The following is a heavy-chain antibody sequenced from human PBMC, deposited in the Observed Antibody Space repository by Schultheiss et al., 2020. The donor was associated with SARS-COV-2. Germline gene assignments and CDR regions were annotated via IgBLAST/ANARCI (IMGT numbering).Heavy chain of an antibody. D-gene: IGHD3-22*01. Sequence: SQTLSLTCTVSGGSISSGGYYWSWIRQHPGKGLEWIGYIYYSGSTYYNPSLQSRVTISVDTSKNQFSLKLSSVTAADTAVYYCARAQGGYLSYYYYYMDVWGKGTTVTVSS. CDR1: GGSISSGGYY. J-gene: IGHJ6*03. CDR2: IYYSGST. CDR3: ARAQGGYLSYYYYYMDV. V-gene: IGHV4-31*03.